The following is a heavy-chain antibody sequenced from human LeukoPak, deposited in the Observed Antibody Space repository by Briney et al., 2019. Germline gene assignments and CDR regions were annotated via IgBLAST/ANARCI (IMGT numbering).Heavy chain of an antibody. Sequence: GGSLRLSCAASGFTFSNYWMHWVRQAPGKGLVWVSRINSDGSSTSYADSVKGRFTISRDNAKNTLYLQMNSLRAEDTAVYYCARMVSSGWYVKFDYWGQGTLVTVSS. CDR1: GFTFSNYW. CDR2: INSDGSST. CDR3: ARMVSSGWYVKFDY. J-gene: IGHJ4*02. D-gene: IGHD6-19*01. V-gene: IGHV3-74*01.